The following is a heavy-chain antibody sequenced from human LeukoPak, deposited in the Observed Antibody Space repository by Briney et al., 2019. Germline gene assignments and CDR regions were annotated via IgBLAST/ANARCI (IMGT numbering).Heavy chain of an antibody. CDR3: ARDGSGGYHLLQLFDY. Sequence: GGSLRLSCAASGFTFSSYGMLWVRPAPGKGPEWVAVIWYDGSNKYYADSVKGRFTFSRDNSKNTLYLQMNSLRAEDTAVYYCARDGSGGYHLLQLFDYWGQGTLVTVSS. J-gene: IGHJ4*02. CDR1: GFTFSSYG. D-gene: IGHD2-2*01. CDR2: IWYDGSNK. V-gene: IGHV3-33*01.